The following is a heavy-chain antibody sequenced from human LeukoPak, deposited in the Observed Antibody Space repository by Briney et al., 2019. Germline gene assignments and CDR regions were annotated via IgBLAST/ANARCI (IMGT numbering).Heavy chain of an antibody. CDR3: AKNAYSNYGGVVDY. Sequence: GGSLRLSCAASGFTFSSYWMHWVRQAPGKGLVWVSRINSDGSSTSYADSVKGRFTISRDNAKNTLYLQMNSLRAEDTAAYYCAKNAYSNYGGVVDYWGQGTLVTVSS. CDR2: INSDGSST. J-gene: IGHJ4*02. CDR1: GFTFSSYW. V-gene: IGHV3-74*01. D-gene: IGHD4-11*01.